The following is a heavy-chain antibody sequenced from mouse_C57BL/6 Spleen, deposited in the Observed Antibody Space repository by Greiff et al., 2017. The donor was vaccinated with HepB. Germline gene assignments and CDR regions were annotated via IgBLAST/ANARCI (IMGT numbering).Heavy chain of an antibody. Sequence: EVQRVESGGGLVKPGGSLKLSCAASGFTFSSYAMSWVRQTPEKRLEWVATISDGGSYTYYPDNVKGRFTISRDNAKNNLYLQMSHLKSEDTAMYYCARGVYGSSYGVGDYWGQGTTLTVSS. J-gene: IGHJ2*01. D-gene: IGHD1-1*01. CDR2: ISDGGSYT. CDR1: GFTFSSYA. V-gene: IGHV5-4*01. CDR3: ARGVYGSSYGVGDY.